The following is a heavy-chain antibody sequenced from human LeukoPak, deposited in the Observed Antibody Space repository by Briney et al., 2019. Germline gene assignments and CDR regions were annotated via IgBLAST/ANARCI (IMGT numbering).Heavy chain of an antibody. D-gene: IGHD6-19*01. Sequence: PETLSLTCAVSGGSISSSNWWSWVRQPPGKGLEWIGEIYHSGSTYYNPSLKSRVTISVDTSKNQVALKVRSVTAADTAVYYCARGDSGWYLGLGFDYWGQGTLVTVSS. CDR1: GGSISSSNW. J-gene: IGHJ4*02. CDR2: IYHSGST. V-gene: IGHV4-4*03. CDR3: ARGDSGWYLGLGFDY.